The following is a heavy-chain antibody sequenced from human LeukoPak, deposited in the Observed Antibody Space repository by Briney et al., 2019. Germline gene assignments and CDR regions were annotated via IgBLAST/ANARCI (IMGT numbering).Heavy chain of an antibody. Sequence: PLGSARLSCAASGFTFSNFGLNWVRQAPGKGLKWVAFISDNGRRTYYLESVEGLFTISRDDSKNTLYLQMNSLRVEDTAVYYCARDRIGKYSIDYWGQGTLVTVSS. J-gene: IGHJ4*02. D-gene: IGHD2-15*01. CDR1: GFTFSNFG. V-gene: IGHV3-33*08. CDR3: ARDRIGKYSIDY. CDR2: ISDNGRRT.